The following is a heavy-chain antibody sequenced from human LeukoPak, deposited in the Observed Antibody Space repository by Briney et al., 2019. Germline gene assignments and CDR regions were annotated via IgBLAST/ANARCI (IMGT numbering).Heavy chain of an antibody. CDR1: VFIYRRYR. V-gene: IGHV3-30*18. D-gene: IGHD1-26*01. CDR2: ISYVGSNK. CDR3: VKVGPLYLRQFSRWVLLYGMDV. Sequence: YLPLTCPACVFIYRRYRLHWLRQAPAKELEWVAVISYVGSNKYYAGSVKGRETITQHNYKNSQDLQMNGQRADDTAVYCCVKVGPLYLRQFSRWVLLYGMDVWGQGTTDTVSS. J-gene: IGHJ6*02.